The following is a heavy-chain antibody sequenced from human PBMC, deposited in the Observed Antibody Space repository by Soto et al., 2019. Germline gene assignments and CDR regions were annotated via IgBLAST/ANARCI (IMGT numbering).Heavy chain of an antibody. J-gene: IGHJ3*01. V-gene: IGHV3-11*03. CDR1: GFTFRDYY. CDR3: GRKSYTTRAV. CDR2: IDSSTKYT. Sequence: PGGSLRLSCEASGFTFRDYYMTWFRQAPGKGLEWLSYIDSSTKYTNYADSVKGRFTISRDNAKNSLYLQMNSLRADDTAVYYWGRKSYTTRAVGGQGTRAPV. D-gene: IGHD4-4*01.